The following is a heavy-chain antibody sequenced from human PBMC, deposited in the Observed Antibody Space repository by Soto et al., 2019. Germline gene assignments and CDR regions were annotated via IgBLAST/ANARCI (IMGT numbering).Heavy chain of an antibody. CDR3: ARDDEYSGNGMDV. V-gene: IGHV3-33*01. Sequence: QVQLVESGGGVVQPGRSLRLSCAASEFTFSNYGMHWVRQAPGKGLEWVAVILNDGSTRYHADSVKDRFTISRDNSKNTLYLKMNTLRAEDTAVYYCARDDEYSGNGMDVWGQGTTVTVS. CDR2: ILNDGSTR. J-gene: IGHJ6*02. D-gene: IGHD3-10*01. CDR1: EFTFSNYG.